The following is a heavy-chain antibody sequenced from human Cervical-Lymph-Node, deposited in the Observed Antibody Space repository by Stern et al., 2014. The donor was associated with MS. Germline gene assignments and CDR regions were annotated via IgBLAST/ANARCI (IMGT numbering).Heavy chain of an antibody. Sequence: QVQLVQSGGEVTKPGSSVKVSCKASGGTFSKFPSSWVRQAPGQGLEWVGGIFPFFGTPTYAQEFRGRVTITADVSTSTVYMELSSLRSDDTAVYYCALSSETSDRWYSLGYDLWGQGTLVTVSS. CDR3: ALSSETSDRWYSLGYDL. V-gene: IGHV1-69*01. J-gene: IGHJ5*02. CDR2: IFPFFGTP. D-gene: IGHD6-13*01. CDR1: GGTFSKFP.